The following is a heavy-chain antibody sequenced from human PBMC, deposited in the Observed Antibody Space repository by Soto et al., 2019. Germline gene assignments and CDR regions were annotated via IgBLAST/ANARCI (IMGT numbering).Heavy chain of an antibody. Sequence: QVQLVESGGGVVQPGRSLRLSCAASGFTFSSYGMHWVRQAPGKGLEWVAVISYDGSNKYYADSVKGRFTISRDNSKNTLYPRMNSLTAEDTAVYYRAKDPGGQEVALDYWGQGSLVTVSS. V-gene: IGHV3-30*18. CDR1: GFTFSSYG. CDR2: ISYDGSNK. D-gene: IGHD5-12*01. CDR3: AKDPGGQEVALDY. J-gene: IGHJ4*02.